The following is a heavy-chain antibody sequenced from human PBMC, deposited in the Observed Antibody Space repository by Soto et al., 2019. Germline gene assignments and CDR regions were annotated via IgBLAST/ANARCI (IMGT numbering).Heavy chain of an antibody. CDR2: ISSSSSYI. CDR3: ARDPTLTTVTTDFDY. V-gene: IGHV3-21*01. J-gene: IGHJ4*02. Sequence: GGSLRLSCAASGFTFSSYSMNWVRQAPGKGLEWVSSISSSSSYIYYADSVKGRFTISRDNAKNSLYLQMNSLRAEDTAVYHCARDPTLTTVTTDFDYWGQGTLVTVSS. D-gene: IGHD4-17*01. CDR1: GFTFSSYS.